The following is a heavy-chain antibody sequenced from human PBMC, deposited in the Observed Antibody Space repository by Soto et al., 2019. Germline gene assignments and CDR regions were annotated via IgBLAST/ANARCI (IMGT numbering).Heavy chain of an antibody. J-gene: IGHJ2*01. Sequence: QVQLVQSGAEVKKPGASVTVSCKTSGYPLTDFYIHWVRQAPGQGLEWMAWINPHTGDTNTALKFQGMVTMTRHTSINTGFMELTRLSSDGTAVSYCAREGGAAPGARREWYLDLWGRGTLVSVSS. CDR3: AREGGAAPGARREWYLDL. CDR2: INPHTGDT. D-gene: IGHD6-25*01. V-gene: IGHV1-2*02. CDR1: GYPLTDFY.